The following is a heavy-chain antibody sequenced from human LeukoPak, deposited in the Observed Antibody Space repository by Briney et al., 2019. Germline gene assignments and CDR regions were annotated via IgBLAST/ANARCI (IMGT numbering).Heavy chain of an antibody. CDR3: GTLGYSSGWIDAFDI. CDR2: INPNSGGT. V-gene: IGHV1-2*02. D-gene: IGHD6-19*01. Sequence: ASVKVSCKASGYTFTGYYMHWVRQAPGQGLEWMGWINPNSGGTNYAQKFQGRVTMTRDTSISTAYMELSRLRSDDTAVYYCGTLGYSSGWIDAFDIWGQGTMVTVSS. CDR1: GYTFTGYY. J-gene: IGHJ3*02.